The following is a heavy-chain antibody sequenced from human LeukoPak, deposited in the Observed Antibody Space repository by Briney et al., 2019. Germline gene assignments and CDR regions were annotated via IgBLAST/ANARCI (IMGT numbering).Heavy chain of an antibody. CDR1: GYTLTSYY. J-gene: IGHJ1*01. CDR3: ARGEAVGPLLQH. V-gene: IGHV1-46*01. Sequence: ASVKVSCKASGYTLTSYYMHWVRQAPGQGLEYMGVINPSGGSTAYAQKFQGRVTMTRDTSTSTVYMELSSLRSEDTAVYYCARGEAVGPLLQHWGQGTQVTVSS. CDR2: INPSGGST. D-gene: IGHD6-13*01.